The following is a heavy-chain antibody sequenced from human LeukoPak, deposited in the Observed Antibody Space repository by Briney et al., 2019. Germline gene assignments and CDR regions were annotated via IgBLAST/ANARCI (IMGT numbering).Heavy chain of an antibody. D-gene: IGHD2-2*01. CDR1: GFTFSSYA. CDR3: ATPGGYQLLSWFDP. Sequence: GGSLRLSCAASGFTFSSYAMSWVRQAPGKGLGWVSAISGSGGSTYYADSVKGRFTISRDNSKNTLYLQMNSLRAEDTAVYYCATPGGYQLLSWFDPWGQGTLVTVSS. CDR2: ISGSGGST. V-gene: IGHV3-23*01. J-gene: IGHJ5*02.